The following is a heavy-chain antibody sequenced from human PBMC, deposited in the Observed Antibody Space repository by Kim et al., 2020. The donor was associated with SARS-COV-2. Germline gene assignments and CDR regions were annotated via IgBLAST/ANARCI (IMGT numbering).Heavy chain of an antibody. D-gene: IGHD3-22*01. J-gene: IGHJ4*02. CDR1: GYTFSSHG. CDR2: IWYDGSNK. V-gene: IGHV3-33*01. CDR3: ARHLGGGVSYYDSNGYSDY. Sequence: GGSLRLSCEASGYTFSSHGMHWVRQAPGKGLEWVAVIWYDGSNKYYADSVKGRFTISRDNSQNTLYLQMNSLRVEDTAVYYCARHLGGGVSYYDSNGYSDYWGQGTLVTVSS.